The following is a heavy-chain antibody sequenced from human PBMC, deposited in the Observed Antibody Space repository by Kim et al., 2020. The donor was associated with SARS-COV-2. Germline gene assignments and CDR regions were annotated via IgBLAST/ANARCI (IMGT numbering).Heavy chain of an antibody. CDR1: GYSFTSYW. CDR3: ARRTSYSSGGGWFDP. CDR2: IYPGDSDT. V-gene: IGHV5-51*01. D-gene: IGHD6-19*01. J-gene: IGHJ5*02. Sequence: GESLKISCKGSGYSFTSYWIGWVRQMPGKGLEWMGIIYPGDSDTRYSPSFQGQVTISADKSISTAYLQWSSLKASDTAMYYCARRTSYSSGGGWFDPWGQGTLVTVSS.